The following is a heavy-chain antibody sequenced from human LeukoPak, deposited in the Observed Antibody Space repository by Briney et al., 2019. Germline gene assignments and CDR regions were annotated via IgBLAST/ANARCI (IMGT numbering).Heavy chain of an antibody. CDR2: ISYDGSNK. J-gene: IGHJ4*02. D-gene: IGHD6-13*01. CDR3: AIIPRAAAGPSARSPFHY. Sequence: GGSLRLSCAASGFTFSSYAMHWVRQAPGKGLEWVAVISYDGSNKYYADSVKGRFTISRDNSKNTLYLQMNSLRAEDTAVYYCAIIPRAAAGPSARSPFHYWGQGTLVTVSS. V-gene: IGHV3-30-3*01. CDR1: GFTFSSYA.